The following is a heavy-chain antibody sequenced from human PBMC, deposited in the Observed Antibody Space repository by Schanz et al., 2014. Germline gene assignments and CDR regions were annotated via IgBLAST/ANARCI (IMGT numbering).Heavy chain of an antibody. Sequence: QVQLVQSGAEVKKPGASVKVSCKVSGYTLTDLSMHWVRQAPGKGLEWMGRINPNTGGTNFAQKFQGRVTMTRDTSITTAYMDLSGLTSDDTAVYYCARDWGQGYFGSGEHWGQGTLVTVSS. CDR3: ARDWGQGYFGSGEH. CDR2: INPNTGGT. J-gene: IGHJ4*02. V-gene: IGHV1-2*06. D-gene: IGHD3-10*01. CDR1: GYTLTDLS.